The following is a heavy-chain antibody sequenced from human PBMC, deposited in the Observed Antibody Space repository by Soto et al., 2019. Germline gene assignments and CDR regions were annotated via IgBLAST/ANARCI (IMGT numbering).Heavy chain of an antibody. V-gene: IGHV6-1*01. CDR1: GDSVSSDSSG. CDR2: TYYRSKWYN. D-gene: IGHD1-26*01. J-gene: IGHJ6*02. CDR3: ARVDVVGVGNSFYYGLDV. Sequence: QTLSLTSALSGDSVSSDSSGWACSSQSPSRGLEWLGRTYYRSKWYNHYAVSVEGRITINADTTKNEFSLHLNSVTPEDTAVYFCARVDVVGVGNSFYYGLDVWGQGTPVTVSS.